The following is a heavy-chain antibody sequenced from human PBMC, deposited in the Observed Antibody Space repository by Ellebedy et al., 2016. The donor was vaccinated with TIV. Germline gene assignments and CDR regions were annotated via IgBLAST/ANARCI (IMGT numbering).Heavy chain of an antibody. D-gene: IGHD2-2*01. CDR3: VRDNQHAFDT. J-gene: IGHJ3*02. CDR2: IYSGGST. CDR1: GFIVTSNY. Sequence: GESLKISCAASGFIVTSNYMSWVRQAPGKGLEWVSVIYSGGSTHYADSVKGRFTISRDNAKNTLYLQMNSLRAEDTAVYYCVRDNQHAFDTWGQGTMVTVSS. V-gene: IGHV3-66*01.